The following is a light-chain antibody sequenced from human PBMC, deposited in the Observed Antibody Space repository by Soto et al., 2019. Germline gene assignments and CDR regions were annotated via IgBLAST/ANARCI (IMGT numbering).Light chain of an antibody. V-gene: IGLV1-40*01. CDR2: GNS. CDR3: QSYDSSLSGDV. J-gene: IGLJ1*01. Sequence: QSVLTQPPSLSGAPGQRVTISCTGSSSNIGAGYDVHWYQHVPGTAPKLLIYGNSNRPSGVPDRFSGSKSGTSASLAITGLQDEDEADYYCQSYDSSLSGDVFATGTKLTVL. CDR1: SSNIGAGYD.